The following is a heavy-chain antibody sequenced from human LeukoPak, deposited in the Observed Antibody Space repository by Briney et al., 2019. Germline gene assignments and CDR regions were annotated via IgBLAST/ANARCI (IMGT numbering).Heavy chain of an antibody. J-gene: IGHJ4*02. Sequence: SQTLSLTCTVSGGSISSGGYYWSWIRQHPGKGLEWIGYIYYSGSTYYNPSLKSRVTISVDTSKNQFSLKLSSVTAADTAVHYCAREGVAYSSSSGPDYWGQGTLVTVSS. CDR2: IYYSGST. V-gene: IGHV4-31*03. CDR3: AREGVAYSSSSGPDY. D-gene: IGHD6-6*01. CDR1: GGSISSGGYY.